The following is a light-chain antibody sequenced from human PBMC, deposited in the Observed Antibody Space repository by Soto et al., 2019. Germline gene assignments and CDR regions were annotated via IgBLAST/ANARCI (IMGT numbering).Light chain of an antibody. V-gene: IGKV3-15*01. J-gene: IGKJ1*01. Sequence: EIVMTQSPATLSASPGERATLSCRASQSVDTNLAWYQQKPGQAPRVLIYGASTRAAGIPARFSGSGSGTEFTLTISSLQSEDFAVYYCQQYDDWPPWTFGQGTKVEIK. CDR2: GAS. CDR3: QQYDDWPPWT. CDR1: QSVDTN.